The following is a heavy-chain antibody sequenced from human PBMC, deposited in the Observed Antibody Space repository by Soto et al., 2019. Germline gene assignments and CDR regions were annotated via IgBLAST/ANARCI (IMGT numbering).Heavy chain of an antibody. J-gene: IGHJ3*02. CDR3: ERDLDNYERIIFAYDAFDI. Sequence: PGGSLRLSCAASGFTLNSYWMTWVRQAPGKGLEWVANIKEDGSERHYVDSVKGRFTISRDNAKNSLYLQMNSLRAEDTAVYYCERDLDNYERIIFAYDAFDIWGQGTMVTVSS. D-gene: IGHD3-16*01. V-gene: IGHV3-7*03. CDR1: GFTLNSYW. CDR2: IKEDGSER.